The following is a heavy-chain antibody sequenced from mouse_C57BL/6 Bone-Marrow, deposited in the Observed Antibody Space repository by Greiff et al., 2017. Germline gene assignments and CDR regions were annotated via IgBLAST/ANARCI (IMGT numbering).Heavy chain of an antibody. J-gene: IGHJ4*01. CDR1: GFTFSDYY. CDR2: ISNGGGST. V-gene: IGHV5-12*01. D-gene: IGHD1-2*01. Sequence: EVKLVESGGGLVQPGGSLKLSCAASGFTFSDYYMYWVRQTPEKRLEWVAYISNGGGSTYYPDTVKGRFTISRDNAKSTLYLQMSRLKSEDTAMYYCARPATTPFYAMDYWGQGTSVTVSS. CDR3: ARPATTPFYAMDY.